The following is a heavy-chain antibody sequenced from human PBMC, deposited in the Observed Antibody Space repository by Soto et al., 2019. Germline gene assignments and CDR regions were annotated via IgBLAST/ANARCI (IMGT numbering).Heavy chain of an antibody. Sequence: EVQLVQSGAEVKKPGESLKISCKGSGYSFTSYWIGWVRQMPGKGLEWMGIIYPGDSDTRYSPSFQGQVTISADKSISTAYLQWSSLKASDTAMYYCARHAARIAARPFENDYWGQGTLVTVSS. D-gene: IGHD6-6*01. V-gene: IGHV5-51*01. CDR2: IYPGDSDT. CDR1: GYSFTSYW. J-gene: IGHJ4*02. CDR3: ARHAARIAARPFENDY.